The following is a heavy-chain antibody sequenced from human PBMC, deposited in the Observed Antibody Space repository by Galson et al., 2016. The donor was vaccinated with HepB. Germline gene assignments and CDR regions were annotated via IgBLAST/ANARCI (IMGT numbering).Heavy chain of an antibody. J-gene: IGHJ4*02. D-gene: IGHD6-13*01. CDR3: WREGHTRNWYEDFGY. Sequence: SLRHSCAASGFTFSNYDMHWFRQPAGKGLEWVSGIGTAGDTYYPGSVQGRFTISRENDKSSLYLQMNSLRVEDTAIYYCWREGHTRNWYEDFGYWGQGILVTVSS. CDR1: GFTFSNYD. CDR2: IGTAGDT. V-gene: IGHV3-13*01.